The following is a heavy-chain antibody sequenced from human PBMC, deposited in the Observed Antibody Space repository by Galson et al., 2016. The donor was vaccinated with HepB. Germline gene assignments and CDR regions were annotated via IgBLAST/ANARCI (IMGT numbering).Heavy chain of an antibody. V-gene: IGHV3-74*01. CDR1: GFTFSTYW. Sequence: SLRLSCAASGFTFSTYWMHWVRQARGKGLVWVSRINSDDTMTSYADSVKGRFTISRDNAKDTLYLQMNSLGAEDTAVYYCVRILCSGHCDNADWNFDLWGRGTLVAVSS. CDR3: VRILCSGHCDNADWNFDL. CDR2: INSDDTMT. J-gene: IGHJ2*01. D-gene: IGHD2-15*01.